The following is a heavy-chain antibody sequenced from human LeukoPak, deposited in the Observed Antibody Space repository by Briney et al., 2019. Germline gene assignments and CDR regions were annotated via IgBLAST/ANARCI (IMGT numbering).Heavy chain of an antibody. D-gene: IGHD3-10*01. V-gene: IGHV4-39*01. CDR1: GGSISSSSYY. CDR2: IYYSGST. CDR3: ASPGRGVLRGGPRY. J-gene: IGHJ4*02. Sequence: SETLSLTCTVSGGSISSSSYYWGWIRQPPGKGLEWIGSIYYSGSTYYNPSLKSRVTISVDTSKNQFSLKLSSVTAADTAVYYCASPGRGVLRGGPRYWGQGTLVTVSS.